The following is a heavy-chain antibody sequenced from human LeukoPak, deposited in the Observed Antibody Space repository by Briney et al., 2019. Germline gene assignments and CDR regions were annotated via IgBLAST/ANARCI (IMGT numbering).Heavy chain of an antibody. CDR1: GFTFSSYG. CDR2: IRYDGSNK. V-gene: IGHV3-30*02. CDR3: ARWYCTSNSCYYDY. D-gene: IGHD2-2*01. Sequence: GGSLRLSRAASGFTFSSYGMHWVRQAPGKGLEWVAFIRYDGSNKYYADSVKGRFTISRDNSKNTLYLQMNSLGVEDTAVYYCARWYCTSNSCYYDYWGQGTLVTVSS. J-gene: IGHJ4*02.